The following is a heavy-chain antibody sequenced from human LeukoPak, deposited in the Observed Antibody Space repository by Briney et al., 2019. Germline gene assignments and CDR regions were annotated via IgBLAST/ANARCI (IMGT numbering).Heavy chain of an antibody. Sequence: PSETLSLTCTVSGGSISSYYWSWIRQPAGKGLEWIGRIYTSGSTNYNPSLKSRVTMSVDTSKNQFSLKLSSVTAADTAVYYCARGYARFNYYYMDVWDKGTTVTVSS. CDR2: IYTSGST. J-gene: IGHJ6*03. D-gene: IGHD1-1*01. V-gene: IGHV4-4*07. CDR3: ARGYARFNYYYMDV. CDR1: GGSISSYY.